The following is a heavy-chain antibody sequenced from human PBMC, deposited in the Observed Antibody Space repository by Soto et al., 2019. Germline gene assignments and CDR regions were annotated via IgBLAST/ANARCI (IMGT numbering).Heavy chain of an antibody. CDR2: IYYSGST. D-gene: IGHD3-10*01. CDR1: GGSISSSSYY. Sequence: QLQLQESGPGLVKPSETLSLTCTVSGGSISSSSYYWGWIRQPPGKGLEWIGSIYYSGSTYYNPSLKSRVTISVDTSKNQFSLKLSSVTAADTAVYYCARHERAVRGPLDYWGQGTLVTVSS. J-gene: IGHJ4*02. V-gene: IGHV4-39*01. CDR3: ARHERAVRGPLDY.